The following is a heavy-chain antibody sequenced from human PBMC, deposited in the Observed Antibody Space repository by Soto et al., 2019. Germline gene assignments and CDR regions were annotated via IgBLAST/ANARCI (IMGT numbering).Heavy chain of an antibody. J-gene: IGHJ6*02. V-gene: IGHV1-69*13. CDR2: IIPIFGTA. D-gene: IGHD3-10*01. CDR1: GGTFSSYA. Sequence: ASVKVSCKASGGTFSSYAISWVRQAPGQGLEWMGGIIPIFGTANYAQKFQGRVTITADESTSTAYMELSSLRSEDTAVYYCARDTTGFGSGSYYLISYYGMDVWGQGTTVTVSS. CDR3: ARDTTGFGSGSYYLISYYGMDV.